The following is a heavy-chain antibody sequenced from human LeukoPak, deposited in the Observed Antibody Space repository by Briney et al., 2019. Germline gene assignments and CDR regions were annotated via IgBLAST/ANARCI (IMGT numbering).Heavy chain of an antibody. CDR3: ARKYYRYYFDY. J-gene: IGHJ4*02. CDR2: INHSGST. Sequence: GSLRLSCAASGFTFSSYSMNWVRQPPGKGLEWIGEINHSGSTNYNPSLKSRVTISVDTSKNQFSLKLSSVTAADTAVYYCARKYYRYYFDYWGQGTLVTVSS. V-gene: IGHV4-34*01. CDR1: GFTFSSYS. D-gene: IGHD1-14*01.